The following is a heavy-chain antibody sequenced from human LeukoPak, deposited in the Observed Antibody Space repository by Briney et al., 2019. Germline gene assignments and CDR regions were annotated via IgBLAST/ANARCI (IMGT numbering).Heavy chain of an antibody. J-gene: IGHJ4*02. Sequence: GGSLRLSCAASGFTFSSYWMSWVRQAPGKGLEWVANIKQDGSEKYYVDSVKGRFTISRDNSKNTLYLQMNSLRAEDTAAYYCAKGPLSHFDYWGQGTLVTVSS. CDR1: GFTFSSYW. CDR2: IKQDGSEK. D-gene: IGHD2/OR15-2a*01. V-gene: IGHV3-7*03. CDR3: AKGPLSHFDY.